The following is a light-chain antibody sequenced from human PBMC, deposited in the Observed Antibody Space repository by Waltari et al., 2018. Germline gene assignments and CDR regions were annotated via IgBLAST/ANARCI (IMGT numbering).Light chain of an antibody. CDR2: SNN. Sequence: QSVLTQPPSASGTPGQRVTISCSGSSSNIGSNTVNWYQQPPGTAPKLLIYSNNQRPSGVPDRFPGSKSGTSASLAISGLQSEDEADYYCAAWDDSLNGPVVFGGGTKLTVL. CDR1: SSNIGSNT. CDR3: AAWDDSLNGPVV. J-gene: IGLJ2*01. V-gene: IGLV1-44*01.